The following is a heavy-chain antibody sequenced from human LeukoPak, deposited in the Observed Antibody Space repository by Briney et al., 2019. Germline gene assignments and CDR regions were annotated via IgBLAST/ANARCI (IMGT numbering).Heavy chain of an antibody. CDR1: GFTFTTYW. Sequence: GWSLRLSCASSGFTFTTYWMHWVRQAPGKGLVWVSHINSDGSITSYADSVKGRFTISRDNAKNTLYLQMNSLRAEDTAVYYWARDAVDTANAVWGQGTTVTVSS. CDR2: INSDGSIT. D-gene: IGHD5-18*01. J-gene: IGHJ6*02. CDR3: ARDAVDTANAV. V-gene: IGHV3-74*01.